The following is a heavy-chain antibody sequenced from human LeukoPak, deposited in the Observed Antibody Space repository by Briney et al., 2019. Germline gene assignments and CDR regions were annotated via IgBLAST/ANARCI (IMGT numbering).Heavy chain of an antibody. V-gene: IGHV1-2*02. CDR3: ARDQVEYYYDSSGYYYPYYFDY. J-gene: IGHJ4*02. CDR2: INPNSGGT. Sequence: GASVEVSCKASGYTFTGYYMHWVRQAPGQGLEWMGWINPNSGGTNYAQKFQGRVTMTRDTSISTAYMELSRLRSDNTAVYYCARDQVEYYYDSSGYYYPYYFDYWGQGTLVTVSS. D-gene: IGHD3-22*01. CDR1: GYTFTGYY.